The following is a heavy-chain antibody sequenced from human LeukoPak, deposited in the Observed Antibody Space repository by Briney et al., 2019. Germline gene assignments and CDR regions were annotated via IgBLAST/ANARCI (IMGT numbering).Heavy chain of an antibody. CDR1: GGSISSYY. CDR3: AREPGFDSSGYLNWFDP. J-gene: IGHJ5*02. V-gene: IGHV4-59*01. D-gene: IGHD3-22*01. Sequence: SETLSLTCTVSGGSISSYYWSWIRQPPGKGLEWIACISYSGSTKYNPSLKSRVTISVDTTKNQLSLNLSSVTAADTAVYYCAREPGFDSSGYLNWFDPWGQGTLVTVSS. CDR2: ISYSGST.